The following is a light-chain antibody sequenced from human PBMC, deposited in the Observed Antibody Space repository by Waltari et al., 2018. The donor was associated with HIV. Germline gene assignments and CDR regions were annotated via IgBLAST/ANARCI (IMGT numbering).Light chain of an antibody. Sequence: EIVLTQSPGTLSLSPGARATLSCRASQSVSSSYLAWYQQTPGQAPRLLISGASSRATGIPDRFSGSGSGTDFTLTISRLEPEDFAVYYCQQYGSSPRTFGQGTKVEIK. J-gene: IGKJ1*01. CDR1: QSVSSSY. CDR3: QQYGSSPRT. CDR2: GAS. V-gene: IGKV3-20*01.